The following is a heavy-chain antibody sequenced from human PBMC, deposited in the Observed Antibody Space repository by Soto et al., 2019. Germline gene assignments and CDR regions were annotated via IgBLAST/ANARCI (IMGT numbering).Heavy chain of an antibody. CDR3: AKIAPSIAVAGSFDY. V-gene: IGHV3-30*18. Sequence: LSLTCAASGFSFRTYGMHWVRQPPGKGLEWVAVVSKDGSDKYYADSVKGRFTISRDNSKNTLYLQMNSLRAEDTAVYYCAKIAPSIAVAGSFDYWGQGTLVTVSS. D-gene: IGHD6-19*01. CDR2: VSKDGSDK. CDR1: GFSFRTYG. J-gene: IGHJ4*02.